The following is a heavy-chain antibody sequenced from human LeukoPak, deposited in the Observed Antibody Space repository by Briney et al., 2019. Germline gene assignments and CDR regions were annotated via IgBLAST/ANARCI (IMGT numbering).Heavy chain of an antibody. J-gene: IGHJ4*02. V-gene: IGHV3-21*01. CDR3: APYSSGWYDGY. D-gene: IGHD6-19*01. CDR2: ISSSSSYT. CDR1: GFTVTSNY. Sequence: GGSLRLSCAASGFTVTSNYMSWVRQAPGKGLEWVSSISSSSSYTFYAGSVRGRFTISRDNAKNSLCLQMNSLRAEDTAVYYCAPYSSGWYDGYWGQGTLVTVSS.